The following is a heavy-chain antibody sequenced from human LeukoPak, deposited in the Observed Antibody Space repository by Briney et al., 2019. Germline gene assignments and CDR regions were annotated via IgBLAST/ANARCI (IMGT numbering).Heavy chain of an antibody. V-gene: IGHV3-23*01. Sequence: GGSLRLSCAASGFTFSSYAMSWVRQAPGKGLEWVSAISGSGGSTYYADSVKGRFTISRDNAKNSLYLQMNSLRAEDTAVYYCASFRQSISSFDYWGQGTLVTVSS. J-gene: IGHJ4*02. CDR2: ISGSGGST. D-gene: IGHD6-6*01. CDR1: GFTFSSYA. CDR3: ASFRQSISSFDY.